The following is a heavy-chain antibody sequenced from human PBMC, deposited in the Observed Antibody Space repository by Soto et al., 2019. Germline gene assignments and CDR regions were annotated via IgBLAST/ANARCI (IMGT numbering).Heavy chain of an antibody. V-gene: IGHV1-3*05. CDR3: ARCFVGVTALDC. D-gene: IGHD2-21*02. Sequence: QVQVVQSGAEEKKPGASVKVSCKASGYTFTSYAMHWVRQAPGQRLEWMGWINAGNGNTKYSQKFQGRVNITSDSSARTAYMELSSSRSEETAVYYCARCFVGVTALDCWSQGTLVT. CDR2: INAGNGNT. J-gene: IGHJ4*02. CDR1: GYTFTSYA.